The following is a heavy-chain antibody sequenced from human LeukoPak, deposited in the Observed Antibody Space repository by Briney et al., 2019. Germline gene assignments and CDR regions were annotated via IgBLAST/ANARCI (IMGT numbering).Heavy chain of an antibody. J-gene: IGHJ3*02. CDR1: GYTFIGYY. V-gene: IGHV1-2*04. CDR3: ARVQQDCQTSLGVLRCAFDI. D-gene: IGHD3-16*01. Sequence: ASVKVSCKASGYTFIGYYIHWVRQAPGQGLEWMGWINPNTGGTNYAQKFQGCVTMTRDTSINTAYMELSRLRSDDTAVYYCARVQQDCQTSLGVLRCAFDIWGQGTMVTVSS. CDR2: INPNTGGT.